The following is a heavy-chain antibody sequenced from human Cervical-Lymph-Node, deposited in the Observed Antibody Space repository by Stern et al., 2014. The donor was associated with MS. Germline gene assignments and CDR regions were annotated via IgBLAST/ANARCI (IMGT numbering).Heavy chain of an antibody. D-gene: IGHD2-21*01. CDR1: GFNFSNYG. V-gene: IGHV3-33*01. CDR2: IWSDGDYK. Sequence: QVQLVQSGGGAVQPGRSLRLSCAASGFNFSNYGIHWVRQAPGKGLEWVAVIWSDGDYKYYGDSVRGRFTISRDNSKNTLYLQMNSLRVEDTAVYYCARVKCVSPLCQHREIDYWGQGTLVTVSS. CDR3: ARVKCVSPLCQHREIDY. J-gene: IGHJ4*02.